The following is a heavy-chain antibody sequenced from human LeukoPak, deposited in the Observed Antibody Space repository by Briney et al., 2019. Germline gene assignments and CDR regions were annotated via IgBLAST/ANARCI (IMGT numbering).Heavy chain of an antibody. J-gene: IGHJ5*02. CDR3: ARDRDIVVVPAAIPRVGWFDP. V-gene: IGHV1-69*04. CDR1: GGTFSSYA. CDR2: IIPILGIA. D-gene: IGHD2-2*02. Sequence: ASVKVSCKASGGTFSSYAISWVRQAPGQGLEWMGRIIPILGIANYAQKFQGRVTITADKSTSTAYMELSSLRSEDTAVYYCARDRDIVVVPAAIPRVGWFDPWGQGTLVTVSS.